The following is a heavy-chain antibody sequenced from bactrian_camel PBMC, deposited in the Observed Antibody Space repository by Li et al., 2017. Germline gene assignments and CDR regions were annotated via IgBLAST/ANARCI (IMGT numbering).Heavy chain of an antibody. D-gene: IGHD3*01. CDR3: AGAPPNGLIYHWAYEYHY. J-gene: IGHJ4*01. Sequence: VQLVESGGGLVQPGGSLRLSCAASGFTFSSYYMGWIRQAPGKGLEWVSSITKGGDSTNYADSVKGQFTISRDNAKNTVYLQLNSLKSEDTALYYCAGAPPNGLIYHWAYEYHYWGQGTQVTVS. CDR2: ITKGGDST. CDR1: GFTFSSYY. V-gene: IGHV3S40*01.